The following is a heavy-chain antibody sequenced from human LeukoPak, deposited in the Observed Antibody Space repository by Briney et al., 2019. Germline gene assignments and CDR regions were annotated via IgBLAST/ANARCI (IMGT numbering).Heavy chain of an antibody. D-gene: IGHD3-9*01. V-gene: IGHV4-4*07. CDR3: ARERPTVLRYFDWSNHDAFDI. CDR2: LYTSGST. Sequence: SETLSLTCTVSGVTISSYYWSWIRQPAGKGLEWIGRLYTSGSTNYNPSLKSRVTMSVDTSKNQFSLKLSSVTAADTDVYYCARERPTVLRYFDWSNHDAFDIWGQGTMVTVSS. CDR1: GVTISSYY. J-gene: IGHJ3*02.